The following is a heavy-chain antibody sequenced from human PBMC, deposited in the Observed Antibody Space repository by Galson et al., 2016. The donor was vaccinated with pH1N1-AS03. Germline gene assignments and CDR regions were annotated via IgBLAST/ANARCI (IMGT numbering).Heavy chain of an antibody. V-gene: IGHV3-74*01. CDR3: ARGYDDSGPDDHRLFDS. J-gene: IGHJ5*01. D-gene: IGHD3-22*01. Sequence: SLRLSCAASGISLSSSWMHWVRQAPGRGLVWVSGINGVGSSIKYADAVKGRFTISRDNAKNMPYLQMNSLRADDSAVYYCARGYDDSGPDDHRLFDSWGQGTQVTVSS. CDR2: INGVGSSI. CDR1: GISLSSSW.